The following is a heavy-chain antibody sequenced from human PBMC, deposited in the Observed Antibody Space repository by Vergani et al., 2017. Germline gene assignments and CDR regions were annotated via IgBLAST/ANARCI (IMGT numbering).Heavy chain of an antibody. V-gene: IGHV5-51*01. Sequence: EVQLVPSGAEVKKPGESLKISCKGSGYSFTSYWIGWVRQLPGKGLEWMGIIYPGDSDTRYSPSFQGQVTISADKSISTAYLQWSSLKASDTAMYYCARHQYSTPGAGKDDYYYYGMDVWGQGTTVTVSS. J-gene: IGHJ6*02. CDR1: GYSFTSYW. D-gene: IGHD6-6*01. CDR3: ARHQYSTPGAGKDDYYYYGMDV. CDR2: IYPGDSDT.